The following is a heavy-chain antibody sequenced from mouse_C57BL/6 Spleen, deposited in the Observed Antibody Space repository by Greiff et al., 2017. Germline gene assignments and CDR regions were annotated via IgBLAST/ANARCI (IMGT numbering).Heavy chain of an antibody. D-gene: IGHD1-1*02. Sequence: VQLQQPGAELVKPGASVKLSCKASGYTFTSYWMHWVKQRPGQGLEWIGMIHPNSGSTNYNEKFKSKATLTVDKSSSTAYMQLSSLTSEDSAVYYCAREGGGHYFDYWGQGTTLTVSS. CDR2: IHPNSGST. J-gene: IGHJ2*01. CDR1: GYTFTSYW. CDR3: AREGGGHYFDY. V-gene: IGHV1-64*01.